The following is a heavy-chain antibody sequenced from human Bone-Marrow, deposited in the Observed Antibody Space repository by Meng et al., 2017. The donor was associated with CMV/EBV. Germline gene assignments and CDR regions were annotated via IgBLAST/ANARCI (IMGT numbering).Heavy chain of an antibody. CDR3: ARGWAPLPYYYYGMDV. J-gene: IGHJ6*01. Sequence: GESLKISCAASGFTFSSYWMSWVRQAPGKGLEWVANIKQDGSEKYYVDSVKGRFTISRDNAKNSLYLQMNSLRAEDTAVYYCARGWAPLPYYYYGMDVWGQGTTVTVSS. V-gene: IGHV3-7*01. CDR1: GFTFSSYW. D-gene: IGHD6-13*01. CDR2: IKQDGSEK.